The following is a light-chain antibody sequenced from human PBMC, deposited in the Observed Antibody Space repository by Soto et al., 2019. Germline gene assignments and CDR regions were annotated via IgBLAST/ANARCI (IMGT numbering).Light chain of an antibody. CDR3: QQYGSSSWT. J-gene: IGKJ1*01. CDR1: QSVSNNY. CDR2: DAS. Sequence: EIVLTQSPATLSLSPGDRATLSCGASQSVSNNYLAWYQQKPGLAPRLLIYDASYRANGIPDRFSGSGSGTDFTITISRMELEDFVVYYCQQYGSSSWTFGQGTKVEIK. V-gene: IGKV3D-20*01.